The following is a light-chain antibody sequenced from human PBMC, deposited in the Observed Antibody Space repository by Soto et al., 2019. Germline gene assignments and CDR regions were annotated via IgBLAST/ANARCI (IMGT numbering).Light chain of an antibody. CDR1: QSVSSSY. V-gene: IGKV3-20*01. Sequence: EIVLTQSPGTLSLSPGERATLSCRASQSVSSSYLAWYQQKPGQAPRLLIYGASSRATGSPDRFSGSGSGTDFTLTISRLEPEDFAVYYCQQYGSSPYTFGQGTKLEMK. CDR3: QQYGSSPYT. J-gene: IGKJ2*01. CDR2: GAS.